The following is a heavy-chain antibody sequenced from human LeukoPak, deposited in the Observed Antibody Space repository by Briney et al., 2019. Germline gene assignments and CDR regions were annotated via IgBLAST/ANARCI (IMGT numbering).Heavy chain of an antibody. J-gene: IGHJ4*02. Sequence: ASVTLSCKASGYTFTGFYMHWVRQPPGQGLEGMGRINPNSGGTNYAQKFQGRITITTSTSISSAYMELSRLRSDDTAVYDCGSGFGEPLGYWGQGTLVTVSS. V-gene: IGHV1-2*02. CDR1: GYTFTGFY. CDR3: GSGFGEPLGY. CDR2: INPNSGGT. D-gene: IGHD3-10*01.